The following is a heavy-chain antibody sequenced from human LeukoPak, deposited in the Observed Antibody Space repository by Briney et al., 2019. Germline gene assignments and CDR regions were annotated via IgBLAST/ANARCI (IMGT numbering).Heavy chain of an antibody. CDR2: INHSGST. D-gene: IGHD2-15*01. CDR1: GFTFSDYY. CDR3: ARGITGYCSGGSCSPGHYYYMDV. Sequence: PGGSLRLSCVASGFTFSDYYMSWIRQPPGKGLEWIGEINHSGSTNYNPSLKSRVTISVDTSKNQFSLKLSSVTAADTAVYYCARGITGYCSGGSCSPGHYYYMDVWGKGTTVTVSS. V-gene: IGHV4-34*01. J-gene: IGHJ6*03.